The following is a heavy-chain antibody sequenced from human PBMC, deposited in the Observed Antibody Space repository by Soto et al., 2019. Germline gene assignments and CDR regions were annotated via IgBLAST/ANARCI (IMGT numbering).Heavy chain of an antibody. D-gene: IGHD2-8*01. CDR1: GGTFSSYA. CDR3: ARGGVLMAYDPCYFHY. Sequence: SVKVSCTASGGTFSSYAISWVRPAPGQGLEWMVGLIPIFGTANSAQKFQGRVTITADESTSTAYMELSSLRSGDTAVYYCARGGVLMAYDPCYFHYWGQGTLVTVS. CDR2: LIPIFGTA. J-gene: IGHJ4*02. V-gene: IGHV1-69*13.